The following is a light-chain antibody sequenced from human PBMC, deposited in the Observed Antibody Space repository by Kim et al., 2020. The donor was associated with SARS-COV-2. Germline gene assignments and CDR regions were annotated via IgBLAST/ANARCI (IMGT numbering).Light chain of an antibody. CDR2: AAS. CDR1: QGIGSY. CDR3: QQLKAYPLT. Sequence: IQLTQSPSSLSASVGDAVTITCRASQGIGSYLAWYQQKPGRAPKVLIHAASAIQYGVPARFSGSGSGTDFSLTISSLQPEDSAIYFCQQLKAYPLTFGGGTKVDIK. V-gene: IGKV1-9*01. J-gene: IGKJ4*01.